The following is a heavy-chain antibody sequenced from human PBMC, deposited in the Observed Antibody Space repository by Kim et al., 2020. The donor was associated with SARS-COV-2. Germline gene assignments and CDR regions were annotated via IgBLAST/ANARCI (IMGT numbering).Heavy chain of an antibody. J-gene: IGHJ6*02. D-gene: IGHD6-13*01. CDR3: ARDVIAAAGTRRVQIRPYYYGMDV. V-gene: IGHV3-7*03. CDR2: IKQDGSEK. CDR1: GFTFSSYW. Sequence: GGSLRLSCAASGFTFSSYWMSWVRQAPGKGLEWVANIKQDGSEKYYVDSVKGRFTISRDNAKNSLYLQMNSLRAEDTAVYYCARDVIAAAGTRRVQIRPYYYGMDVWGQGTTVAVSS.